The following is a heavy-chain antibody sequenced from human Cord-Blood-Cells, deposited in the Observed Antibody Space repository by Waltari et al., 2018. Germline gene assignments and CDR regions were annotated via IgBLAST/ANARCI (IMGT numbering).Heavy chain of an antibody. CDR2: ISPMFGTA. D-gene: IGHD2-2*01. J-gene: IGHJ4*02. CDR3: ARATYCSSTSCYFDY. V-gene: IGHV1-69*01. Sequence: QVQLVQSGAEVKKPGSSVKVSCKASGGTFSSYAISWVRPAPGQGLEWMGGISPMFGTANDAQKFQGRVTITADESTSTAYMELSSLRSEDTAVYYCARATYCSSTSCYFDYWGQGTLVTVSS. CDR1: GGTFSSYA.